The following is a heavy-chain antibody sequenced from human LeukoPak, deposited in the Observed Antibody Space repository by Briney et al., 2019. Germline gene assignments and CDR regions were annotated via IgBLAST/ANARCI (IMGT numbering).Heavy chain of an antibody. V-gene: IGHV4-31*03. D-gene: IGHD6-13*01. CDR1: DGSLSSGGYY. Sequence: SETLSLTCTVSDGSLSSGGYYWSWIRQHPGKGLEWIGYIYYSGSTYYNPSLKSRVTISVDTSKNQFSLKLSSVTAADTAVYYCARGSSSHYYYYYGMDVWGQGTTVTVSS. J-gene: IGHJ6*02. CDR3: ARGSSSHYYYYYGMDV. CDR2: IYYSGST.